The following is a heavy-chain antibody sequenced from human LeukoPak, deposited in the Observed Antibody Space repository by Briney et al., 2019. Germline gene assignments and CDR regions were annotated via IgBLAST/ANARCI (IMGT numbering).Heavy chain of an antibody. J-gene: IGHJ4*02. D-gene: IGHD3-22*01. CDR2: LSSSGGNT. V-gene: IGHV3-23*01. CDR1: GFTFSNYG. CDR3: VRDMGYYDKV. Sequence: PGGSLRLSCAASGFTFSNYGMSWVRQAPGKGLEFVSALSSSGGNTYYADSVKGRFTISRDNAKNTLYLQMNSLRADDTAVYYCVRDMGYYDKVWGQGTLVTVSS.